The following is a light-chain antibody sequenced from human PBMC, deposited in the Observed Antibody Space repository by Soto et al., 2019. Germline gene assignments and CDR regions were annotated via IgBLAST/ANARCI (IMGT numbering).Light chain of an antibody. Sequence: EIVLTQSPGTLSLSPGERATLSCRASQSVSNNYLAWYQQKPDQAPRLLIYGASSRATGIPDRFSGSGSGTDFTLSISRLEPEDFAVYYCQQYGSSPPYTFGQGTKLESK. CDR1: QSVSNNY. CDR3: QQYGSSPPYT. V-gene: IGKV3-20*01. J-gene: IGKJ2*01. CDR2: GAS.